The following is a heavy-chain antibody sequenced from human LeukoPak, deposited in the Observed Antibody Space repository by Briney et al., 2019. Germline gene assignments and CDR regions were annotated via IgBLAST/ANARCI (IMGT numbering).Heavy chain of an antibody. J-gene: IGHJ4*02. D-gene: IGHD2-2*01. CDR1: GGTFSSYT. CDR2: IIPILGIA. V-gene: IGHV1-69*02. Sequence: ASVKVSCKASGGTFSSYTISWVRQAPGQGLEWMGRIIPILGIANYAQKFQGRVTITADKSTSTAYMELSSLRSEDTAVYYCAIRYCSSTSCGNFDYWGQGTLVTVSS. CDR3: AIRYCSSTSCGNFDY.